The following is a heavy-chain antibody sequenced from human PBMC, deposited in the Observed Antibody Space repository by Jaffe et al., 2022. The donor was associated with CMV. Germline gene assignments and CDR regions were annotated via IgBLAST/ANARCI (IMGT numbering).Heavy chain of an antibody. Sequence: QVTLRESGPALVKPTQTLTLTCTFSGFSLSTSGMCVSWIRQPPGKALEWLARIDWDDDKYYSTSLKTRLTISKDTSKNQVVLTMTNMDPVDTATYYCARTTMVRGVTPHFDYWGQGTLVTVSS. CDR2: IDWDDDK. CDR3: ARTTMVRGVTPHFDY. V-gene: IGHV2-70*15. J-gene: IGHJ4*02. D-gene: IGHD3-10*01. CDR1: GFSLSTSGMC.